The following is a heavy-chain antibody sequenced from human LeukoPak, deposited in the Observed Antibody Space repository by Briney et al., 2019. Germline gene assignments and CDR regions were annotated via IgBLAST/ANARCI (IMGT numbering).Heavy chain of an antibody. CDR3: TEGYCTNGVCSSLDY. Sequence: GGSLRLSCAASGFTFSNAWMSWVRQAPGKGREWVGRIKSKTDGGTTDYAAPVKGRFTISRDDSKNTLYLQMNSLKTEDTAVYYCTEGYCTNGVCSSLDYWGQGTLVTVSS. CDR1: GFTFSNAW. CDR2: IKSKTDGGTT. D-gene: IGHD2-8*01. J-gene: IGHJ4*02. V-gene: IGHV3-15*01.